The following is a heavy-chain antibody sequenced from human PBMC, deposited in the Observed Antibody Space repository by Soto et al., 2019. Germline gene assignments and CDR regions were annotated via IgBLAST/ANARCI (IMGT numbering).Heavy chain of an antibody. CDR1: GGTFSSYA. V-gene: IGHV1-69*01. CDR3: ARDLCNNGVCPNWFDP. Sequence: QVQLVQSGAEVKKPGSSVKVSCKASGGTFSSYAVSWVRQAPGQGLEWMGGIIPIFGTANYAQKFQGRVTITADESTSTAYMELSSLRSEDTAVYYCARDLCNNGVCPNWFDPWGQGTLVTVSS. J-gene: IGHJ5*02. CDR2: IIPIFGTA. D-gene: IGHD2-8*01.